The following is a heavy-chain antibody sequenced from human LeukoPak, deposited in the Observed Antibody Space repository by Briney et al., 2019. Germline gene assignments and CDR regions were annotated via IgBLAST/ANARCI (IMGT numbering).Heavy chain of an antibody. CDR1: GGSISSYY. J-gene: IGHJ3*02. CDR3: AKERRADGDYISAFDI. Sequence: SETLSLTCTVSGGSISSYYWSWIRQSPGKGLEWIAYIYYSGSTKYNPSLKSRVTISVDTSKNQFSLKLSSVTAADTAVYYCAKERRADGDYISAFDIWGQGTMVTVSS. CDR2: IYYSGST. D-gene: IGHD4-17*01. V-gene: IGHV4-59*01.